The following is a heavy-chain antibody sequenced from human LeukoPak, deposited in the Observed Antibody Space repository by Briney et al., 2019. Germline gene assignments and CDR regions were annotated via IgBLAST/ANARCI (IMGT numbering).Heavy chain of an antibody. V-gene: IGHV4-59*01. CDR3: ARAAFGVVYGMDV. D-gene: IGHD3-3*01. CDR1: GGSISSYY. CDR2: IYYSGST. J-gene: IGHJ6*02. Sequence: PSETLSLTCTVSGGSISSYYWSWIRQPPGKGLEWIGYIYYSGSTNYNPSLKSRVTISVDTSKNQFSLKLSSVTAADTAVYYCARAAFGVVYGMDVWGQGTTVTVSS.